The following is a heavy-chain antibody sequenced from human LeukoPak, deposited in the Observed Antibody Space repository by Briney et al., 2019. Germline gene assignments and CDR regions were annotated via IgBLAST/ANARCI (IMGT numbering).Heavy chain of an antibody. D-gene: IGHD1-26*01. V-gene: IGHV4-30-4*01. CDR2: IYYSGGT. CDR3: ARSRSYPVGFDP. J-gene: IGHJ5*02. CDR1: GGSISSGDYY. Sequence: SQTLSLTCTVSGGSISSGDYYWSWIRQPPGKGLEWIGYIYYSGGTYYNPSLKSRVTISVDTSRNQFSLKLSSVTAADTAVYYCARSRSYPVGFDPWGQGTLVTVSS.